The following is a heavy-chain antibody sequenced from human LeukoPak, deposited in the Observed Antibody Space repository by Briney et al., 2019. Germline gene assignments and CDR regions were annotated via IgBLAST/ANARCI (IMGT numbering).Heavy chain of an antibody. Sequence: GGSLRLSCAASGFTFSSYAMSWVRQAPGKGLEWVSAISGSGGSTYYADSVKGRFTISRDNSKNTLYLQMNSLRAEDTAVYYWAKDQRITMVRGVIVWFDPWGQGTLVTVSS. D-gene: IGHD3-10*01. CDR1: GFTFSSYA. CDR3: AKDQRITMVRGVIVWFDP. J-gene: IGHJ5*02. V-gene: IGHV3-23*01. CDR2: ISGSGGST.